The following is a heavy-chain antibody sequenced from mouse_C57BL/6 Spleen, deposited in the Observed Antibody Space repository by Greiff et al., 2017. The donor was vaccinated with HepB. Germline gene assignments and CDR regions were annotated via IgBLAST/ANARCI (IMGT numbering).Heavy chain of an antibody. J-gene: IGHJ3*01. CDR3: ARSTMVRGAWFAY. D-gene: IGHD2-2*01. V-gene: IGHV1-52*01. CDR2: IDPSDSET. CDR1: GYTFTSYW. Sequence: QVQLQQSGAELVRPGSSVKLSCKASGYTFTSYWMHWVKQRPIQGLEWIGNIDPSDSETHYNQKFKDKATLTVDKSSSTAYMQLSSLTSEDSAVYYCARSTMVRGAWFAYWGQGTLVTVSA.